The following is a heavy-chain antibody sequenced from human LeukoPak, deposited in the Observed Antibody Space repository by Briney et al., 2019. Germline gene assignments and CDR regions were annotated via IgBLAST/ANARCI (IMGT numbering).Heavy chain of an antibody. CDR3: ARDLVIVVGSEGMDV. D-gene: IGHD2-2*01. J-gene: IGHJ6*02. Sequence: PGGSLRLSCAASGFTFSSYEMNWVRQAPGKGLEWVSYISSSGSTIYYADSVKGRFTISRDNAKNSLYLQMNSLRAEDTAVYYCARDLVIVVGSEGMDVWGQRTTVTVSS. CDR2: ISSSGSTI. V-gene: IGHV3-48*03. CDR1: GFTFSSYE.